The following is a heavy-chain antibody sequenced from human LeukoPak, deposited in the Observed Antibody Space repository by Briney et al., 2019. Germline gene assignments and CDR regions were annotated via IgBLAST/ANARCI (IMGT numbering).Heavy chain of an antibody. CDR1: GFTFSSYG. V-gene: IGHV3-30*18. Sequence: GGSLRLSCAASGFTFSSYGMHWVRQAPGKGLEWVAVISYDGSNKYYADSVKGRFTTSRDNSKNTLYLQMNSLRAEDTAVYYCAKNGYYYDSSGYYYNDYWGQGTLVTVSS. CDR3: AKNGYYYDSSGYYYNDY. D-gene: IGHD3-22*01. CDR2: ISYDGSNK. J-gene: IGHJ4*02.